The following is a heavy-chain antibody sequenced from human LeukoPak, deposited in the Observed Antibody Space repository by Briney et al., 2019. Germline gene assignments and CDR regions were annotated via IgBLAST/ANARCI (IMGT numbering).Heavy chain of an antibody. D-gene: IGHD7-27*01. CDR1: GFTFSSCW. CDR3: ARFSGMGSNWGRDY. J-gene: IGHJ4*02. V-gene: IGHV3-7*05. CDR2: IKQEGSET. Sequence: PGGSLRLSCAASGFTFSSCWMCWVRQIPGKGLEWVANIKQEGSETHYVDSVKGGFTISRDNSKNSLFLQMNSLRAEDTAVYYCARFSGMGSNWGRDYWGQGTLVTVSS.